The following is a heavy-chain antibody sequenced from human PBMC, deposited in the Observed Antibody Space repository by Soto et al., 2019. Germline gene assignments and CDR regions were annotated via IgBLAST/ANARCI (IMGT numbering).Heavy chain of an antibody. CDR1: GDSMRTTDNF. CDR3: ARESYSPGWFDY. CDR2: IYYSGSA. V-gene: IGHV4-61*08. J-gene: IGHJ4*02. D-gene: IGHD6-13*01. Sequence: PSETLSLTCTVSGDSMRTTDNFWSWVRQTPGKGLESIGYIYYSGSADYNPSLKSRVTISVDTSKNQFSLKLSSVTAADTAVYYCARESYSPGWFDYWGQGTLVTVYS.